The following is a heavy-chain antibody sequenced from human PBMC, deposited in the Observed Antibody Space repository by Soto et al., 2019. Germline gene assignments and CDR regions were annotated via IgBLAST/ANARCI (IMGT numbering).Heavy chain of an antibody. J-gene: IGHJ5*02. D-gene: IGHD2-2*01. V-gene: IGHV5-10-1*01. CDR2: IDPRGSYT. Sequence: RECLRISCTCFVYTFTPFWIIWVLRVPIRGLEWMGRIDPRGSYTKYSPSFEGHVTISADKSTRTAYLQWGSLKASDTAMYYCARLYCSSSTCDSWFDPWGQGTLVTVSS. CDR1: VYTFTPFW. CDR3: ARLYCSSSTCDSWFDP.